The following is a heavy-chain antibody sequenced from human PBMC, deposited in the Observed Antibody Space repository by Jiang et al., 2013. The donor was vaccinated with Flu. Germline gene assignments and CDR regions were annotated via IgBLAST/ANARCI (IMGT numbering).Heavy chain of an antibody. V-gene: IGHV6-1*01. Sequence: YAVSVKSRITXNPDTSKNQFSLQLNSVTPEDTAVYYCARDYSSGWSVVDAFDIWDQGTMVTVSS. D-gene: IGHD6-19*01. J-gene: IGHJ3*02. CDR3: ARDYSSGWSVVDAFDI.